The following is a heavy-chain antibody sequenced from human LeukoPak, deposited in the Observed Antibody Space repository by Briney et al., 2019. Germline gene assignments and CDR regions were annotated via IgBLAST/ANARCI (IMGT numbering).Heavy chain of an antibody. D-gene: IGHD3-22*01. Sequence: PGGSLRLSCAASGFTFSSCAMSWVRQAPGKGLEWVSAISGSGGSTYYADSVKGRFTISRDNSKNTLYLQMNSLRAEDTAVYYCAKDRYYDSSRVNFDYWAQGTLVTVSS. V-gene: IGHV3-23*01. CDR1: GFTFSSCA. J-gene: IGHJ4*02. CDR2: ISGSGGST. CDR3: AKDRYYDSSRVNFDY.